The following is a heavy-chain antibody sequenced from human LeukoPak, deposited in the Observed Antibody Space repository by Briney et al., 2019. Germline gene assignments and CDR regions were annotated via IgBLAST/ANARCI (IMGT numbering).Heavy chain of an antibody. J-gene: IGHJ6*03. CDR2: INPNSGGT. V-gene: IGHV1-2*02. D-gene: IGHD2-2*01. CDR1: GYTFTGYY. CDR3: AREAFYCSSTSCCPHMDV. Sequence: GASVKVSCKASGYTFTGYYMHWVRQAPGQGLEWMGWINPNSGGTNYAQKFQGRVTMTRDTSISTAYMELSRLRSDDTAVYYCAREAFYCSSTSCCPHMDVWGKGTTVTVSS.